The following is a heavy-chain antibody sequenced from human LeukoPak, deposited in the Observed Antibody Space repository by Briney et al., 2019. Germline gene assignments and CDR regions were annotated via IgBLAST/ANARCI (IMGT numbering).Heavy chain of an antibody. CDR2: IYYSGST. Sequence: SETLSLTCTVSGGSISSYYWSWIRQPPGKGLEWIGYIYYSGSTNYNPSLKSRVTISVDTSKNQFSLKLSSVTAADTAVYYCARVDILTGRTLYAFDIWGQGTMVTVSS. CDR3: ARVDILTGRTLYAFDI. D-gene: IGHD3-9*01. J-gene: IGHJ3*02. CDR1: GGSISSYY. V-gene: IGHV4-59*01.